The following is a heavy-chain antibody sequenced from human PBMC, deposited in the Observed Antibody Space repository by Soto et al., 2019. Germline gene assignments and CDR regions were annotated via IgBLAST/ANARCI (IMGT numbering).Heavy chain of an antibody. CDR2: ISGSGGST. V-gene: IGHV3-23*01. CDR3: ARIVGALQRFDH. J-gene: IGHJ4*02. Sequence: GGSLRLSCAASGFTFSSYAMSWVRQAPGKGLEWVSAISGSGGSTYYADSVKGRFTISRDNSKNTLYLQMNSLRAEDTAVYYCARIVGALQRFDHWGQGTLVTVSS. D-gene: IGHD1-26*01. CDR1: GFTFSSYA.